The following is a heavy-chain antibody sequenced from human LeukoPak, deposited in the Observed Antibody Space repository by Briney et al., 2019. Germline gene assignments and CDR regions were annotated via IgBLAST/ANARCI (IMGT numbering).Heavy chain of an antibody. CDR3: AREVSEYSGYDSSLFDY. V-gene: IGHV4-59*01. J-gene: IGHJ4*02. CDR2: IYYSGST. CDR1: GGSISDYY. Sequence: SETLSLTCTVSGGSISDYYWSWIRQPPGKGLEWIGYIYYSGSTNYNPSLKSRVTISVDTSKNQFSLKLSSVTAADTAVYYCAREVSEYSGYDSSLFDYWGQGTLVTVSS. D-gene: IGHD5-12*01.